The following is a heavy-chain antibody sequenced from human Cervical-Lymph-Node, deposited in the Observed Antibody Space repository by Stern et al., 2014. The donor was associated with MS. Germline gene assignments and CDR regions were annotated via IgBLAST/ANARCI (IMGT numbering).Heavy chain of an antibody. CDR1: GGTFSKFP. Sequence: QLVQSGAAVTKPGSSVKVSCKASGGTFSKFPSSCVRQAPGQGLEWMGGLFPVFGTPTYAQEYRGRVTITADVSTSTVYMELSSLRSDDTAVYYCALSSETSDRWYSLGYDLWGQGTLVTVSS. V-gene: IGHV1-69*01. J-gene: IGHJ5*02. CDR3: ALSSETSDRWYSLGYDL. D-gene: IGHD6-13*01. CDR2: LFPVFGTP.